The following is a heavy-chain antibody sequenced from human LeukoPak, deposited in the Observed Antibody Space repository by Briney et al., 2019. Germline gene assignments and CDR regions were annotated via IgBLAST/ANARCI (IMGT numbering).Heavy chain of an antibody. Sequence: SETLSLTCAVSGGSVNSGSYYWSWIRQPPGKGLEWIGEINHSGSTNYNPSLKSRVTISVDTSKNQFSLKLSSVTAADTAVYYCARGPRMSHYYDSSGYFWSHNQRLKPFDYWGQGTLVTVSS. CDR2: INHSGST. V-gene: IGHV4-34*01. CDR1: GGSVNSGSYY. J-gene: IGHJ4*02. CDR3: ARGPRMSHYYDSSGYFWSHNQRLKPFDY. D-gene: IGHD3-22*01.